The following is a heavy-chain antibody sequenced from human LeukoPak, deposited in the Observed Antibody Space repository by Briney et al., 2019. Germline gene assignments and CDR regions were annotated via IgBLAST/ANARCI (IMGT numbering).Heavy chain of an antibody. CDR2: IYYSGST. Sequence: SETLSLTCTVSGGSISSYYWSWIRQPPGKGLEWIGYIYYSGSTNYNPSPKSRVTISIDASKNQFSLKLSSVTAADTAVYYCARGIAAAGREDWGQGTLVTVSS. J-gene: IGHJ4*02. CDR1: GGSISSYY. D-gene: IGHD6-13*01. V-gene: IGHV4-59*12. CDR3: ARGIAAAGRED.